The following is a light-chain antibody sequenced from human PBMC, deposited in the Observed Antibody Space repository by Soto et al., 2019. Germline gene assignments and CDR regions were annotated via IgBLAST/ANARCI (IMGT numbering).Light chain of an antibody. Sequence: QSVLTQPPSASGSPGQSVTISCTGTSSDVGGYNYVSWYQQHPGKAPKLMIYEVSKRPSGVPDRFSGSKSGNTASLTVSGLQADDEATYYCSSYTSTNTPYVFGTGTKVTV. CDR3: SSYTSTNTPYV. J-gene: IGLJ1*01. CDR1: SSDVGGYNY. V-gene: IGLV2-8*01. CDR2: EVS.